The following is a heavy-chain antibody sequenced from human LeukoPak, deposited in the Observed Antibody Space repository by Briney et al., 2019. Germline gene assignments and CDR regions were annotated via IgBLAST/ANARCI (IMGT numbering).Heavy chain of an antibody. V-gene: IGHV4-34*01. D-gene: IGHD3-10*01. CDR2: INHSGST. J-gene: IGHJ4*02. CDR1: GGSFSGYY. CDR3: ARAALRWFGDPGLDY. Sequence: SETLSLTCAVYGGSFSGYYWSWIRQPPGKGLEWIGEINHSGSTNYNPSLKSRVTISVATSKNQFSLKLSSVTAADTAEYYSARAALRWFGDPGLDYWGQGNLVTVSS.